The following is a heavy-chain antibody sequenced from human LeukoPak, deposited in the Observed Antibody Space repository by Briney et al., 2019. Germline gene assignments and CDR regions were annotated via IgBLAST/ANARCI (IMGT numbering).Heavy chain of an antibody. D-gene: IGHD6-13*01. J-gene: IGHJ4*02. Sequence: PSETPSLTCAVYGGSFSGYYWSWIRQPPGKGLEWIGEINHSGSTNYNPSLKSRVTISVDTSKNQFSLKLSSVTAADTAVYYCARGSAAAGTGYWGQGTLVTVSS. CDR2: INHSGST. CDR3: ARGSAAAGTGY. CDR1: GGSFSGYY. V-gene: IGHV4-34*01.